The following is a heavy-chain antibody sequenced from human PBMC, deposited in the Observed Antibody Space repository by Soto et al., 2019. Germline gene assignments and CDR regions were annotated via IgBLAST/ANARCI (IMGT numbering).Heavy chain of an antibody. CDR3: VRVIGGSAGLFDY. Sequence: EVQLVESGGALVQPGDSLRLSCVASGFSISSYWMHWVRQVPGKGLVWVSRVNTDGGTTNYADSVKGRFTISRDNAKNRSYLQMNSLRAEDTAMYYCVRVIGGSAGLFDYWGQGALVTVSS. J-gene: IGHJ4*02. D-gene: IGHD1-26*01. CDR2: VNTDGGTT. V-gene: IGHV3-74*01. CDR1: GFSISSYW.